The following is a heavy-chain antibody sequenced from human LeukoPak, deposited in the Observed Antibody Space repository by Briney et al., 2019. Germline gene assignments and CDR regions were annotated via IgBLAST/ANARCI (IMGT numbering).Heavy chain of an antibody. CDR1: GFTFSSYA. Sequence: GGSLRLSRAASGFTFSSYAITWVRQAPGKGLGWVSTISGSGGSTYYADSVKGRFTISRDNSKNTLFLQMNSLRAEDAAVYYCANILGGYCSNTSCPNYWGQGTLVTVSS. V-gene: IGHV3-23*01. CDR2: ISGSGGST. J-gene: IGHJ4*02. D-gene: IGHD2-2*01. CDR3: ANILGGYCSNTSCPNY.